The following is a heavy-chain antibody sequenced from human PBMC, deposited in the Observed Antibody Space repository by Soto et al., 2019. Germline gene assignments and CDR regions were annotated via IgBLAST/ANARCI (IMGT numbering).Heavy chain of an antibody. Sequence: GGSLRLSCAAPGFTFSDYYMSWIRQAPGKGLEWVSHISSGGSDKYHADSVKGRFTISRDNAKKSLYLQMNSLRAEDTAVYYCARDLGGYCSSTSCLDAFDIWGQGTMVTVSS. CDR3: ARDLGGYCSSTSCLDAFDI. CDR1: GFTFSDYY. D-gene: IGHD2-2*01. V-gene: IGHV3-11*01. J-gene: IGHJ3*02. CDR2: ISSGGSDK.